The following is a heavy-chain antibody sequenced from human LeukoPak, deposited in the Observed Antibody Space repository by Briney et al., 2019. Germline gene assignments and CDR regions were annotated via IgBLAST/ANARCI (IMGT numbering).Heavy chain of an antibody. CDR1: GYTFTGYY. CDR3: TRRWDSSGYFLPLDY. D-gene: IGHD3-22*01. CDR2: IRSKANSYAT. J-gene: IGHJ4*02. Sequence: GASVKVSCKASGYTFTGYYMHWVRQASGKGLEWVGRIRSKANSYATAYAASVKGRFTISRDDSKNTAYLQMNSLKTEDTAVYYCTRRWDSSGYFLPLDYWGQGTLVTVSS. V-gene: IGHV3-73*01.